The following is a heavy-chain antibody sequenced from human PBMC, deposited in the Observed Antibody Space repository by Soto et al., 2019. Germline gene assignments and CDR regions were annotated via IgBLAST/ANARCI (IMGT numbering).Heavy chain of an antibody. D-gene: IGHD3-22*01. CDR1: GFRFGSYA. Sequence: EVQLLQSGGGFVQPGGSLRLSCAASGFRFGSYAMNWVRQTPGRGLEWVSSISGSDSSTNYADSVKGRFTISRDNSKNILILQMNSLRAEDTAVYYCAKAPWGTYYYDPSGYFDSWGQGTLVTVSS. CDR2: ISGSDSST. J-gene: IGHJ4*02. CDR3: AKAPWGTYYYDPSGYFDS. V-gene: IGHV3-23*01.